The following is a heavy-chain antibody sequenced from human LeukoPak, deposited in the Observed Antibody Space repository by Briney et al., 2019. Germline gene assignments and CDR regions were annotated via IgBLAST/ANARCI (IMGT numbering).Heavy chain of an antibody. D-gene: IGHD3-10*01. CDR3: ETMVRGVSYDAFDI. CDR2: INPNSGGT. CDR1: GYTFTSYG. V-gene: IGHV1-2*02. Sequence: ASVKVSCKASGYTFTSYGISWVRQAPGQGLEWMGWINPNSGGTNYAQKFQGRVTMTRDTSISTAYMELSRLRSDDTAVYYCETMVRGVSYDAFDIWGQGTMVTVSS. J-gene: IGHJ3*02.